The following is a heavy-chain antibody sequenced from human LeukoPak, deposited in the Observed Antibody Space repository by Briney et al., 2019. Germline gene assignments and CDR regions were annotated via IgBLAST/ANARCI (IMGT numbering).Heavy chain of an antibody. J-gene: IGHJ6*02. CDR1: GGSISSYY. D-gene: IGHD5-24*01. V-gene: IGHV4-59*06. Sequence: SETLSLTCSVSGGSISSYYWSGLHQAAAKGRHGVGWIHYSGSTYYNPSLKSRVTLSVEMSKNQFSLKLSSVPAADTAVYSCASGQVEERYYYSSYGMDVWGRGTTVTVSS. CDR2: IHYSGST. CDR3: ASGQVEERYYYSSYGMDV.